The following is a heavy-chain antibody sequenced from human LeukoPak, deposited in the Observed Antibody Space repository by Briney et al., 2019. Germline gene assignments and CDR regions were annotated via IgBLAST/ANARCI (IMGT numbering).Heavy chain of an antibody. Sequence: GGSLRLSCAASGFTFSSYAMSWVRQAPGKGLEWVSAISGSDAGTYYADSVKGRFTISRDNSKNTLYLQMNSLRAEDTAVYYCAKDTQAVAGVSGDYWGQGTLVTVSS. CDR2: ISGSDAGT. CDR1: GFTFSSYA. J-gene: IGHJ4*02. CDR3: AKDTQAVAGVSGDY. V-gene: IGHV3-23*01. D-gene: IGHD6-19*01.